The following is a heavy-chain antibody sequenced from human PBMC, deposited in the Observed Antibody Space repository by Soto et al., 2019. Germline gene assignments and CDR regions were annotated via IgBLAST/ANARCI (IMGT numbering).Heavy chain of an antibody. CDR1: GYTFTSYG. Sequence: QVQLVQSGAEVKKPGASVKVSCKASGYTFTSYGISWVRQAPGQGLEWMGWISAYNGNTNYAQKLQGRETMTTNTSTSTAYMELRRLRADETAVHYCARTNSSGYYYALNDRGKGTLITDSS. V-gene: IGHV1-18*01. CDR3: ARTNSSGYYYALND. D-gene: IGHD3-22*01. CDR2: ISAYNGNT. J-gene: IGHJ4*02.